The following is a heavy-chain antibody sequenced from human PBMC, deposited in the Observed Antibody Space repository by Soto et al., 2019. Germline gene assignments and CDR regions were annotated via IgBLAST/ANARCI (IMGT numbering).Heavy chain of an antibody. CDR1: GITSSTYA. CDR3: VLSGLRYGNDAFDI. D-gene: IGHD5-18*01. V-gene: IGHV3-74*03. CDR2: INDDGTIT. Sequence: GGSLRLSGAASGITSSTYALRSAVQTTGAGLEWVSNINDDGTITTYAAFVKGLFTISRDNAENTVYLEMNSLRNEDTAAYYFVLSGLRYGNDAFDIWGQRTMVTVSS. J-gene: IGHJ3*02.